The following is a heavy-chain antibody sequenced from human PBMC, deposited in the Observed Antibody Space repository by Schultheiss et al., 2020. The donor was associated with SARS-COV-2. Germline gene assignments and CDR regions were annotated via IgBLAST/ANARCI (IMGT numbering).Heavy chain of an antibody. V-gene: IGHV3-11*01. CDR1: GLTFSDYY. D-gene: IGHD2-15*01. J-gene: IGHJ6*02. CDR3: TTEGCGGGSCYGGYYYYGMDV. Sequence: GGSLRLSCAASGLTFSDYYMSWIRQAPGKGLEWVSYISSSSSTIYYADSVKGRFTISRDNAKNSLYLQMNSLRAEDTAVYYCTTEGCGGGSCYGGYYYYGMDVWGQGTTVTVSS. CDR2: ISSSSSTI.